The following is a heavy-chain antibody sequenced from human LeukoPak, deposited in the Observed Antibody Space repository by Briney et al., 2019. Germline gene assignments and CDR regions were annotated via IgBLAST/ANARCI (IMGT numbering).Heavy chain of an antibody. D-gene: IGHD2-15*01. J-gene: IGHJ6*03. V-gene: IGHV4-39*07. Sequence: SETLSLTCTVSGGSISSSSYYWGWIRQPPGKGLEWIGCIYYSGSTYYNPSLKSRVTISVDTSKNQFSLKLSSVTAADTAVYYCARGPRGGYCSGGSCSRPYYYYYYMDVWGKGTTVTVSS. CDR3: ARGPRGGYCSGGSCSRPYYYYYYMDV. CDR1: GGSISSSSYY. CDR2: IYYSGST.